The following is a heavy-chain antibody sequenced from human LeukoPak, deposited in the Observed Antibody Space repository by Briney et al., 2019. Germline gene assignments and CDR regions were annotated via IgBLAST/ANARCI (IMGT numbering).Heavy chain of an antibody. J-gene: IGHJ3*02. Sequence: TSETLSTTCTVSGGAISSGGDYRCWIRQPPVKWLEWIGAINHSGSTNYNPSLKSRVTISVDTSKNQFSLKLSSVTAADTAVYYCARSSVATDDAFDIWGQGTMVTVSS. CDR3: ARSSVATDDAFDI. CDR2: INHSGST. CDR1: GGAISSGGDY. D-gene: IGHD5-12*01. V-gene: IGHV4-39*07.